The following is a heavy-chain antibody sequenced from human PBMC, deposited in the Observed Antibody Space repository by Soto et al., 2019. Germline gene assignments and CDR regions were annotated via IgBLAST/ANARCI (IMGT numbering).Heavy chain of an antibody. CDR2: INNRNGNT. V-gene: IGHV1-18*01. CDR3: XXXXXXXXXKYWDS. D-gene: IGHD2-8*02. J-gene: IGHJ4*02. CDR1: GHTFITFG. Sequence: QVQLEQSGVEMRKPGASVKVSCKASGHTFITFGVSWVRQAPGQGLEWMGWINNRNGNTNYAQKFQGRVSMTRDTSTTTVXXEXXXXTSXXAXXXXXXXXXXXXXXKYWDSWGQGTLVIVSS.